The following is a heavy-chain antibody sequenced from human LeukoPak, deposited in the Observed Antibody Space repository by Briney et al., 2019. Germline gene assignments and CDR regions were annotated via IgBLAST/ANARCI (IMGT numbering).Heavy chain of an antibody. Sequence: SVKVSCKASGDTFSIYAISWVRQAPGRGLEWTGRIIPIFNITNYAQKFQGRVTIIADKSTGTAYMELSSLRSEDTAVYYCARDRGDYNAFDIWGQGTMVTVSS. D-gene: IGHD4-17*01. V-gene: IGHV1-69*04. CDR2: IIPIFNIT. J-gene: IGHJ3*02. CDR3: ARDRGDYNAFDI. CDR1: GDTFSIYA.